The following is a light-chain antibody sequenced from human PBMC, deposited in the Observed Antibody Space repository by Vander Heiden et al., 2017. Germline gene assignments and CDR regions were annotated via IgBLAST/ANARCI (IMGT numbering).Light chain of an antibody. CDR1: KLGDKY. V-gene: IGLV3-1*01. CDR2: QDS. Sequence: SSELTQPPSVSVSPGQTASITCSGDKLGDKYACWYQQKPGQSPVLVTYQDSKRPSGIPERFSGSNSGNTATLTISGTQAMDEADYYCQAWDSSTAWVFGGGTKLTVL. CDR3: QAWDSSTAWV. J-gene: IGLJ2*01.